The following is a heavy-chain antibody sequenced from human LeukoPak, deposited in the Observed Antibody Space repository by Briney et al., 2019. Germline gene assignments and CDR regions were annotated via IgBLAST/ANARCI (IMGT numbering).Heavy chain of an antibody. J-gene: IGHJ5*02. CDR1: GGTFIIYA. V-gene: IGHV1-69*01. CDR3: ARDRRFGELYDP. Sequence: GASVKVSSKASGGTFIIYAISWVRQAPGQGLEWMGGIIPIFGTANYAQKFQGRVTITADESTSTAYMELSSLRSEDTAVYYCARDRRFGELYDPWGQGTLVTVSS. CDR2: IIPIFGTA. D-gene: IGHD3-10*01.